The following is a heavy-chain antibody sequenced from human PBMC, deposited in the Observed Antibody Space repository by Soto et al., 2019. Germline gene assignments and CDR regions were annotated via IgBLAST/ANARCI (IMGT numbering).Heavy chain of an antibody. CDR3: ARDLNYGLFDY. Sequence: XRLSCAASGFTFSSYSMNWVRQAPGKGLEWVSYISSSSSTIYYADSVKGRFTISRDNAKNSLYLQMNSLRAEDTAVYYCARDLNYGLFDYGGQGTLVTVSS. CDR1: GFTFSSYS. V-gene: IGHV3-48*01. CDR2: ISSSSSTI. D-gene: IGHD4-17*01. J-gene: IGHJ4*02.